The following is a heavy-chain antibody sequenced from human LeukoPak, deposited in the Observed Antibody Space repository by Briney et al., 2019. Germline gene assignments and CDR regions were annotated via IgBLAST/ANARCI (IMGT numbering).Heavy chain of an antibody. D-gene: IGHD3-3*01. CDR1: GFTFSTYS. Sequence: GGSLRLSCAASGFTFSTYSMNWVRQAPGKGLEWVSYISSSSSTIYYADSVKGRFTISRDNAKNSLYLQMNSLRAEDTAVYYCARVGRYDFWSGYQPNYYYYYMDVWGKGTTVTVSS. CDR3: ARVGRYDFWSGYQPNYYYYYMDV. V-gene: IGHV3-48*01. J-gene: IGHJ6*03. CDR2: ISSSSSTI.